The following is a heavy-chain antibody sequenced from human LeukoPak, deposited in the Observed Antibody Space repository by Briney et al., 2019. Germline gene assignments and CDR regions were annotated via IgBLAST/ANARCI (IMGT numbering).Heavy chain of an antibody. D-gene: IGHD1-26*01. J-gene: IGHJ4*02. CDR2: IRYDGSNK. CDR3: AKDQEVGATTIDY. V-gene: IGHV3-30*02. CDR1: GFTFSTYG. Sequence: GGSLRLSCSASGFTFSTYGMHWVRQAPGKGLEWVAFIRYDGSNKYYADSVKGRFTISRDNSKNTLYLQMNSLRAEDTAVCYCAKDQEVGATTIDYWGQGILVTVSS.